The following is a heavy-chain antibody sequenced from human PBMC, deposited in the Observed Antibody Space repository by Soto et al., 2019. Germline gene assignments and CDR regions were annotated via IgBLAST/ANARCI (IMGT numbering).Heavy chain of an antibody. V-gene: IGHV3-30-3*01. CDR3: ARDSIDGYNGFDY. D-gene: IGHD5-12*01. CDR1: GFTFSSYA. J-gene: IGHJ4*02. CDR2: ISYDGSNK. Sequence: QVQLVESGGGVVQPGRSLRLSCAASGFTFSSYAMHWVRQAPGKGLEWVAVISYDGSNKYYADSVKGRFTISRDNSKNTLYLQMNSLRAEDTAVYYCARDSIDGYNGFDYWGQGTLVTVSS.